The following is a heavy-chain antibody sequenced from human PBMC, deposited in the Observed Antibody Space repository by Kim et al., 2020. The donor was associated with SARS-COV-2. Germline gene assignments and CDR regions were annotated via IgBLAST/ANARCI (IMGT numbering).Heavy chain of an antibody. CDR2: I. J-gene: IGHJ4*02. CDR3: ASLIVVVPSF. V-gene: IGHV3-48*03. D-gene: IGHD2-2*01. Sequence: INSADPVKGRFPISRDNAKNSLYLQMNSLRAEDTAVYYCASLIVVVPSFWGQGTLVTVSS.